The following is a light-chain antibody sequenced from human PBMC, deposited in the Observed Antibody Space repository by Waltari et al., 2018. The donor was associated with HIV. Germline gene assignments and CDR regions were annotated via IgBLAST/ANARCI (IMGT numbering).Light chain of an antibody. CDR1: SSDVGGYNY. CDR3: SSYTSSSTWV. J-gene: IGLJ3*02. Sequence: PGQSITISCTGTSSDVGGYNYVSWYQQHPGKAPKLMIYDVSNRPSGASNRFSGSKSGNTASLTISGLQAEDEADYYCSSYTSSSTWVFGGGTKLTVL. CDR2: DVS. V-gene: IGLV2-14*04.